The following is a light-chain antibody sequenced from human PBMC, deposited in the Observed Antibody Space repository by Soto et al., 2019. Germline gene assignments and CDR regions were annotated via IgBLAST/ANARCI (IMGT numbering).Light chain of an antibody. CDR1: SSDVGGYNY. J-gene: IGLJ1*01. Sequence: QSVLTQPASVSGSPGQSITSSCTGTSSDVGGYNYVSWYQQHPGKAPKLMIYDVSNRPSGVSNRFSGSKSGNTASLTISGLQAEDEADYYCSSYTSSSTLKVFGTGTNVTVL. CDR2: DVS. CDR3: SSYTSSSTLKV. V-gene: IGLV2-14*01.